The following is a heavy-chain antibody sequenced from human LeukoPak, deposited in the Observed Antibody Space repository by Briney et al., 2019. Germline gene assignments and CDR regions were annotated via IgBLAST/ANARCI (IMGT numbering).Heavy chain of an antibody. CDR3: ARELPGIAVAGAFDY. V-gene: IGHV1-69*05. CDR2: IIPIFGTA. D-gene: IGHD6-19*01. J-gene: IGHJ4*02. Sequence: SVKVSCKASGGTSSSYAISWVRQAPGQGLEWMGRIIPIFGTANYAQKFQGRVTITTDESTSTAYMELSSLRSEDTAVYYCARELPGIAVAGAFDYWGQGTLVTVSS. CDR1: GGTSSSYA.